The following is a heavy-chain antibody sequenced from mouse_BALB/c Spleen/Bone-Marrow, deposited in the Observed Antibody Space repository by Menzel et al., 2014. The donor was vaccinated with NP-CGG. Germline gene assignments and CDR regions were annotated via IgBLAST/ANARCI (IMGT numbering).Heavy chain of an antibody. D-gene: IGHD3-1*01. CDR2: IHPGNSDT. Sequence: EVKLVESGTVLARPGAAVKMSCKASGYTFSNYWMHWIKPRPGQGLEWIGTIHPGNSDTTYNQKFKGKAKLTAVTSTSTAYMELSSLTNEDSAVYYCTTLARNNFDYWGQGTTLTVSS. CDR3: TTLARNNFDY. V-gene: IGHV1-5*01. CDR1: GYTFSNYW. J-gene: IGHJ2*01.